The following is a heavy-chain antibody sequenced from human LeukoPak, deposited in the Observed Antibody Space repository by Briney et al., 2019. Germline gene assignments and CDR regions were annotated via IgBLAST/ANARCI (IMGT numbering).Heavy chain of an antibody. CDR2: INSGGSST. V-gene: IGHV3-74*01. CDR1: GFTFSSYW. D-gene: IGHD3-22*01. CDR3: ARDTYYYDSSGYFVEDSFDY. Sequence: GGSLRLSCAASGFTFSSYWMHWVRQAPGKGLVWVSRINSGGSSTSYADSVKGRFTISRDNAKNTLYLQMNSLRAEDTAVYYCARDTYYYDSSGYFVEDSFDYWGQGTLVTVSS. J-gene: IGHJ4*02.